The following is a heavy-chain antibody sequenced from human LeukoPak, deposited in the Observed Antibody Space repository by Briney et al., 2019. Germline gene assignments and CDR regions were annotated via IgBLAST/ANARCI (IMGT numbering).Heavy chain of an antibody. J-gene: IGHJ4*02. D-gene: IGHD6-19*01. CDR3: ARDFLQWLVLSGVVY. CDR2: ISYDGSNK. Sequence: PGGSLRLSCAASGFTSSSYAMHWVRQAPGKGLEWVAVISYDGSNKYYADSVKDRFTISRDNSKSTLYLQMNSLRAEDTAVYYCARDFLQWLVLSGVVYWGQGTLVTVSS. CDR1: GFTSSSYA. V-gene: IGHV3-30*04.